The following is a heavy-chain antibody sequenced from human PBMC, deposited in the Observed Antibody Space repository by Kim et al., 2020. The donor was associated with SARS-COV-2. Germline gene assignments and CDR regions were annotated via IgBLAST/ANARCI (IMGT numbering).Heavy chain of an antibody. D-gene: IGHD2-8*01. J-gene: IGHJ4*02. CDR1: GFTFGSYA. V-gene: IGHV3-9*01. CDR2: ISWDGGSK. Sequence: GGSLRLSCAASGFTFGSYAMHWVRQAPGKGLEGVAGISWDGGSKGYADSVKGRFTISRDNSQKYLYLQMNSVRAEDTALYYCAKDNYINGKFVYWGQGTL. CDR3: AKDNYINGKFVY.